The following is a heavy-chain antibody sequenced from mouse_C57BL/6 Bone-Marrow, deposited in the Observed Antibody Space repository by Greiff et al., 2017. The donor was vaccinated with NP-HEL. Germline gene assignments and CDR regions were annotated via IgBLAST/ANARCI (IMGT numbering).Heavy chain of an antibody. V-gene: IGHV1-64*01. CDR2: IHPNSGST. Sequence: VQLQQPGAELVKPGASVKLSCKASGYTFTSYWMHWVKQRPGQGLEWIGMIHPNSGSTNYNEKFKSKATLTVDNSSSTAYMQLSSLTSEDSAVYYCAGSYYGDAMDYWGQGTSVTVSS. J-gene: IGHJ4*01. CDR3: AGSYYGDAMDY. CDR1: GYTFTSYW. D-gene: IGHD2-10*01.